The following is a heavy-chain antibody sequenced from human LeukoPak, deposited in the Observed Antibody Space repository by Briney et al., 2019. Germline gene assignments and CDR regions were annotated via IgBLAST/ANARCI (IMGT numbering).Heavy chain of an antibody. CDR1: GYTFTGYY. CDR2: INPKSGGT. D-gene: IGHD3-10*01. V-gene: IGHV1-2*02. Sequence: ASVKVSCKASGYTFTGYYMHWVRQAPGQGLEWMGWINPKSGGTNYAQTFQGRVTVTRDTSITTAYMELSRLRSDDTAVYYCARTMAVHAFEIWGQGTMVTVSS. J-gene: IGHJ3*02. CDR3: ARTMAVHAFEI.